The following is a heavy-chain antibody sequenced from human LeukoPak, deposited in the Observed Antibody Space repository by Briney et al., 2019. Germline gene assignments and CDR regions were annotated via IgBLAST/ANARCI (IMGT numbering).Heavy chain of an antibody. D-gene: IGHD1-14*01. V-gene: IGHV3-7*01. J-gene: IGHJ4*02. Sequence: GGSLRLSCAASGFTFSSYWMSWVPQAPGKGLEWVANIKPDESEIYYVDSVKGRFTLSRDNAKKSLYLQMNRLRVEDTAVYYCARSGEPWALDYWGQGILVTVSS. CDR1: GFTFSSYW. CDR3: ARSGEPWALDY. CDR2: IKPDESEI.